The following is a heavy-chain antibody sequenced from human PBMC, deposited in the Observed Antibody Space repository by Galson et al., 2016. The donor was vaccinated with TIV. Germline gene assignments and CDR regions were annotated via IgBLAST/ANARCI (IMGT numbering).Heavy chain of an antibody. Sequence: SLRLSCAASGYTFSSYGMHWVRQAPGKGLEWVAVIWYDGSIKYNEDSVKGRFTISIDKSKNTLYLAMSSLRAEDTAVYYCARIIVAYGMDVWGQGTTVTVSS. CDR3: ARIIVAYGMDV. CDR2: IWYDGSIK. CDR1: GYTFSSYG. J-gene: IGHJ6*02. D-gene: IGHD2/OR15-2a*01. V-gene: IGHV3-33*01.